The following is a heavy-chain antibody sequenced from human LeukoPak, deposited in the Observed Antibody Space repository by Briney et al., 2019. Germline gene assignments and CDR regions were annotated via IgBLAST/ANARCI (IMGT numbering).Heavy chain of an antibody. V-gene: IGHV4-34*01. Sequence: SETLSLTCNVSGGSFTNYYWSWIRQTPEKGLEWIGHIKNSGDTSNNPCLRSRMTLSVDRSKNQFSRKLTSVTAADTGVYYCARGPGSLGLSPWGQGTLVTVSS. D-gene: IGHD3-16*01. CDR2: IKNSGDT. J-gene: IGHJ5*02. CDR1: GGSFTNYY. CDR3: ARGPGSLGLSP.